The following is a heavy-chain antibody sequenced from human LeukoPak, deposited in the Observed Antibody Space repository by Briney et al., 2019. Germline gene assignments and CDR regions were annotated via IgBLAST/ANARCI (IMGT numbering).Heavy chain of an antibody. CDR2: ISWNSGSI. CDR3: ERDGYCSSTSCYPIEDY. D-gene: IGHD2-2*03. V-gene: IGHV3-9*01. J-gene: IGHJ4*02. Sequence: GGSLRLSCAASGFTFNDYAMHWVRQAPGKGLEWVSGISWNSGSIGYADSVKGRFTISRDKAKNSLYLQMNSLRAEDTAVYYCERDGYCSSTSCYPIEDYWGQGTLVTVSS. CDR1: GFTFNDYA.